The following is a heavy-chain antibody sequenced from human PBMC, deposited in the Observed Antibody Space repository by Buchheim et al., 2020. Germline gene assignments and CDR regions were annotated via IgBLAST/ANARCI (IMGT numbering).Heavy chain of an antibody. CDR1: GGSISSGGYS. CDR3: ARGQVGSYVYYYYYGMDV. Sequence: QLQLQESGSGLVKPSQTLSLTCAVSGGSISSGGYSWSWIRQPPGKGLEWIGYIYHSGSTYYNPSLKSRVTMSVDTSKNQFSLKLSSVTAADTAVYYCARGQVGSYVYYYYYGMDVWGQGTT. D-gene: IGHD1-26*01. CDR2: IYHSGST. V-gene: IGHV4-30-2*01. J-gene: IGHJ6*02.